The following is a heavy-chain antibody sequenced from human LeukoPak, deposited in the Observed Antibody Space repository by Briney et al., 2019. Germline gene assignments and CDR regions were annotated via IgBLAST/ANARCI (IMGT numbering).Heavy chain of an antibody. V-gene: IGHV3-21*01. D-gene: IGHD2-21*02. CDR3: ARAVSDCGGDCYSAYYYYMDV. J-gene: IGHJ6*03. CDR1: GFTFSSYS. Sequence: GGSLRLSCAASGFTFSSYSMNWVRQAPGKGLEWVSSISSSSGYIYYADSVKGRFTISRDNAKNSLYLQMNSLRAEDTAVYYCARAVSDCGGDCYSAYYYYMDVWGKGTTVTVSS. CDR2: ISSSSGYI.